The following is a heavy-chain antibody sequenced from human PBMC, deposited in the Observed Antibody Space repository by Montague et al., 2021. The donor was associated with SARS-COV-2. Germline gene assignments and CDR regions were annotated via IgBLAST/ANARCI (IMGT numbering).Heavy chain of an antibody. D-gene: IGHD3-3*01. Sequence: SETLSLTCTVSGGSISSYYWSWIRQPPGKGLEWIGYIYYSGSTNYNPSLKSRVTISVDTSKNQFSLKLSSVTAADTAVYYCARSRRITILGVGLSNYYGMDVWGQGTTVTVSS. V-gene: IGHV4-59*01. J-gene: IGHJ6*02. CDR2: IYYSGST. CDR3: ARSRRITILGVGLSNYYGMDV. CDR1: GGSISSYY.